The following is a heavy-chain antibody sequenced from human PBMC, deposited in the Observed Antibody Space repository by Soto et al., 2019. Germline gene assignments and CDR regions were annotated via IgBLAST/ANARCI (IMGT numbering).Heavy chain of an antibody. J-gene: IGHJ4*02. V-gene: IGHV3-23*01. CDR1: GFTFSSYA. CDR3: AKMGIAAHVDY. Sequence: EVQLLESGGGLVQPGGSLRLSCAASGFTFSSYAMSWVRQAPGKGLEWVSAISGSGGSTSYAESLKGRCTISRDNSKNTLYLQMNSLSAEDTAVYYGAKMGIAAHVDYWGQGTLVTVSS. D-gene: IGHD6-13*01. CDR2: ISGSGGST.